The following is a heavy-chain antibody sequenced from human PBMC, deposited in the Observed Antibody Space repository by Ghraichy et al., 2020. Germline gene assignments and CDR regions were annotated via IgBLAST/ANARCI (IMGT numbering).Heavy chain of an antibody. Sequence: GVIYPPGGSTYCPQKFQGRVVMTMDTSTTTVYLELSSLRSEDTAMYYCAREPGAKSYFLDYWGQGTLVTVSS. D-gene: IGHD1-14*01. CDR2: IYPPGGST. J-gene: IGHJ4*02. V-gene: IGHV1-46*01. CDR3: AREPGAKSYFLDY.